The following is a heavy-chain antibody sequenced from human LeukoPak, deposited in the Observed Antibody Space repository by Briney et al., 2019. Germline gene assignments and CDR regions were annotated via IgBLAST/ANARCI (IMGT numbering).Heavy chain of an antibody. Sequence: SETLSLTCTVSGDSINSYYWSWIRQPPGKGLEWLGCIYYRGSANYNPSLKSRVTISIDTSKNQFSLKLTSVTAADTAVYYCARLLHDWFDSWGQGTLVTVSS. D-gene: IGHD4-11*01. CDR1: GDSINSYY. CDR2: IYYRGSA. J-gene: IGHJ5*01. V-gene: IGHV4-59*08. CDR3: ARLLHDWFDS.